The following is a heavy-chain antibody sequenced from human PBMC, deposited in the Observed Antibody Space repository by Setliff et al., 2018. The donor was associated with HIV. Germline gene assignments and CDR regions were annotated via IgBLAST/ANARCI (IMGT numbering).Heavy chain of an antibody. J-gene: IGHJ4*02. D-gene: IGHD2-8*01. V-gene: IGHV1-69*05. Sequence: SVKVSCKASGDSLSNHVITWVRRAPGQGLEWMGGIVPLFGTTNYAQNFQGRLTITTDQIMTTAYMELTSLRSEDTAVYYCASGSGYCTKGDCYIGVHRTPDKYYFDSWGQGTLVTVSS. CDR3: ASGSGYCTKGDCYIGVHRTPDKYYFDS. CDR1: GDSLSNHV. CDR2: IVPLFGTT.